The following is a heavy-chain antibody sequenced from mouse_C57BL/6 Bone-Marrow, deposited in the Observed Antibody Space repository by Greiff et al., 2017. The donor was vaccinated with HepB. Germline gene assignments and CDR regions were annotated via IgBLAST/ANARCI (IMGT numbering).Heavy chain of an antibody. D-gene: IGHD2-4*01. V-gene: IGHV1-62-2*01. CDR3: ERHGQNYDGIEGDYAMDY. CDR1: GYTFTEYT. J-gene: IGHJ4*01. CDR2: FYPGSGSI. Sequence: QVQLQQSGAELVKPGASVKLSCKASGYTFTEYTIHWVKQRSGQGLEWIGWFYPGSGSIKYNEKFKDKATLTVDKSSSTVYMELSRLTSEDSAVYFWERHGQNYDGIEGDYAMDYWGQGTSVTVSS.